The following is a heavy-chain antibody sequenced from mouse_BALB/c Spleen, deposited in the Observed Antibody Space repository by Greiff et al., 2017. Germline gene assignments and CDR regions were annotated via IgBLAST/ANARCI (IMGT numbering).Heavy chain of an antibody. Sequence: EVQRVESGGGLVQPGGSLKLSCAASGFTFSSYGMSWVRQTPDKRLELVATINSNGGSTYYPDSVKGRVTISRDNAKNTLYLQMSSMKSEDTAMDDCARWVRRDWYFYVWGAGTTVTVSS. CDR1: GFTFSSYG. V-gene: IGHV5-6-3*01. D-gene: IGHD2-14*01. J-gene: IGHJ1*01. CDR2: INSNGGST. CDR3: ARWVRRDWYFYV.